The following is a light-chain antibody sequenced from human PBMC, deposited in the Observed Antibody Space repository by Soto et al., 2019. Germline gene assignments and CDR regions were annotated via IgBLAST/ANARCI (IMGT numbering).Light chain of an antibody. CDR1: QSVSNF. CDR2: DAS. J-gene: IGKJ5*01. Sequence: EIVLTQSPATLSLSPGESATLSCRASQSVSNFLAWYQQKPGQAPRLLIYDASSRATGIPARFSGSGSGTEFTLTISSLEPEDFAVYYCQQRSIWPTFGQGTRLEMK. V-gene: IGKV3-11*01. CDR3: QQRSIWPT.